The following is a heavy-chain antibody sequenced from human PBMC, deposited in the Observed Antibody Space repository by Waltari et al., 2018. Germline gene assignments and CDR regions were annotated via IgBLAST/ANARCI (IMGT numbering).Heavy chain of an antibody. CDR3: ARDSLDSGNYYVYHFYGLDV. D-gene: IGHD1-26*01. CDR2: ISSSGNTI. J-gene: IGHJ6*02. CDR1: GFTFSSYE. Sequence: EVQLVESGGGLVQPGGSLSLSCAVPGFTFSSYEMNWVRQAPGKGLEWVSYISSSGNTIYYADSVKGRFTISRDNAKKLLYLQMNSLRAEDTAVYYCARDSLDSGNYYVYHFYGLDVWGQGTTVTVS. V-gene: IGHV3-48*03.